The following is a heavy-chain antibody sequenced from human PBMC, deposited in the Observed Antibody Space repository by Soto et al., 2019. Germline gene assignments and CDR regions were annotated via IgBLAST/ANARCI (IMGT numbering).Heavy chain of an antibody. V-gene: IGHV3-48*02. J-gene: IGHJ4*02. D-gene: IGHD3-22*01. CDR1: GFTFSSYS. CDR2: ISSSSSTI. CDR3: ASLSYYYDSSGPNDDY. Sequence: GGSLRLSCAASGFTFSSYSMNWVRQAPGKGLEWVSYISSSSSTIYYADSVKGRFTISRDNAKNSLYLQMNSLRDEDTAVYYCASLSYYYDSSGPNDDYWGQGTLVTVSS.